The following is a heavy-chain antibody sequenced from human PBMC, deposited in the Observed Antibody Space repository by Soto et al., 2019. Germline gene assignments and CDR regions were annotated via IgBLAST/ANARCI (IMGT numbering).Heavy chain of an antibody. J-gene: IGHJ5*01. CDR2: IYYIGST. CDR3: ARSIDS. Sequence: PSETLSLTCTVSGGSISSGGYYWNWIRQHPGKGLEWIGYIYYIGSTHYNPSLKSRVTISVDTSKNQFSLKLSSVTAADTAVYYCARSIDSWGQGTLVTVSS. CDR1: GGSISSGGYY. V-gene: IGHV4-31*03.